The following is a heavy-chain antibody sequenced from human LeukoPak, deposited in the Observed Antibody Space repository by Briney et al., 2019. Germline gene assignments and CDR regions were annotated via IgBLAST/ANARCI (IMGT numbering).Heavy chain of an antibody. CDR1: GFTFSSYA. V-gene: IGHV3-64D*06. Sequence: GGSLRLSCSASGFTFSSYAMHWVRQAPGKGLEYVSGINCNGGGTYYADSVKGRFIISRDNSKKTLYLQMSSLRVEDTAVYYCVKESRQQWLVPPRFDYWGQGTLVTVSS. J-gene: IGHJ4*02. CDR3: VKESRQQWLVPPRFDY. CDR2: INCNGGGT. D-gene: IGHD6-19*01.